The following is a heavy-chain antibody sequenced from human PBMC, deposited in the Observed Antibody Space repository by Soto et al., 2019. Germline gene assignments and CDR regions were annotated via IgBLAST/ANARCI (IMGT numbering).Heavy chain of an antibody. Sequence: SETLSLTCTVSGGSISSYYWSWIRQPPGKGLEWIGYIYYSGTTYYNPSLKSRVTISVDTSKNQFSLKLSSVTAADTAVYYCAREDLDGYNYTFDYWGQGTLVTVSS. CDR2: IYYSGTT. D-gene: IGHD5-12*01. CDR3: AREDLDGYNYTFDY. CDR1: GGSISSYY. V-gene: IGHV4-59*01. J-gene: IGHJ4*02.